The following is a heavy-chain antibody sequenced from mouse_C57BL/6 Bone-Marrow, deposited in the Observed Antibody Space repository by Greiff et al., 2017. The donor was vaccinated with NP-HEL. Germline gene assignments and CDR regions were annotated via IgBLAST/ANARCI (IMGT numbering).Heavy chain of an antibody. Sequence: VQLQQPGAELVKPGASVKLSCKASGYTFTSYLMHWVKQRPGRGLEWIGRIDPNSGGTKYNEKFKSKATLTVDKPTSTAYMQRKSLTSEDSAVYFCARDYYGSSSFDYWGQGTTLTVSP. CDR1: GYTFTSYL. J-gene: IGHJ2*01. V-gene: IGHV1-72*01. D-gene: IGHD1-1*01. CDR3: ARDYYGSSSFDY. CDR2: IDPNSGGT.